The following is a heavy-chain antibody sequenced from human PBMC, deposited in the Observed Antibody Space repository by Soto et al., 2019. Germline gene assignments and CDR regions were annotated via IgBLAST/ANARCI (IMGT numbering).Heavy chain of an antibody. D-gene: IGHD6-13*01. J-gene: IGHJ4*02. V-gene: IGHV1-18*01. CDR1: GYTFTTYG. Sequence: QVPLVQSGAEVKKPGASVKVSCKASGYTFTTYGISWVRQAPGQGLEWMGWISAYSGSTKFAQKLQGRDTLTTDTSTTTAYQELRSLTSDDTAVYYCARDFTKSSSWPYYLDYWGQVTLVTVSS. CDR2: ISAYSGST. CDR3: ARDFTKSSSWPYYLDY.